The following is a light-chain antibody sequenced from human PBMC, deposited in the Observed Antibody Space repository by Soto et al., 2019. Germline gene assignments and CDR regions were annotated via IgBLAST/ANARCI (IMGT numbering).Light chain of an antibody. V-gene: IGKV1-39*01. CDR3: QQSYSIPWT. Sequence: DIPMTQSPSSLSASVGDRVTITCRATQNISSYLNWYQQKPGKAPNLLIFATSSVQSGVPSRFSGSGSGTDFTLTISSLQPEDFATYHCQQSYSIPWTFGQGTKVEIK. CDR2: ATS. CDR1: QNISSY. J-gene: IGKJ1*01.